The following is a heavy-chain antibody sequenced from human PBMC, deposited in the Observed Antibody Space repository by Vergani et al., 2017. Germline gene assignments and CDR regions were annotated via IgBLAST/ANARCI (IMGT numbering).Heavy chain of an antibody. Sequence: QVQLQESGPGLVKPSETLSLTCTVSGGSISSYYWSWIRQPPGKGLEWIGYIYYSGSTNYNPSLKSRVTISVDTSKNQFSLKLSSVTAADTAVYYCASGGNGPVYYWGQGTLVTVSS. D-gene: IGHD3-16*01. J-gene: IGHJ4*02. CDR3: ASGGNGPVYY. V-gene: IGHV4-59*01. CDR2: IYYSGST. CDR1: GGSISSYY.